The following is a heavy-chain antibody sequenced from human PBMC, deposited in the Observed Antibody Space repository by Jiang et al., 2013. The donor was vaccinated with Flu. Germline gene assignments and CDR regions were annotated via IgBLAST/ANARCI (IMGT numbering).Heavy chain of an antibody. CDR3: ARGSVISRLDH. J-gene: IGHJ4*02. D-gene: IGHD4-23*01. CDR1: GFSVSNTY. V-gene: IGHV3-66*02. CDR2: KDNDGTT. Sequence: VQLVESGGGLVRPRGSLRISCAASGFSVSNTYMTWVRQAPGKGLEWISTKDNDGTTYYADSVRGRFTISRDNSKNTLSLQLNSLRPEDTAVYFCARGSVISRLDHWGRGTLVTVSS.